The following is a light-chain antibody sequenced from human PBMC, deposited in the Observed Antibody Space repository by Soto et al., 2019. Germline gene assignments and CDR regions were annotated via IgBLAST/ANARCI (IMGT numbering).Light chain of an antibody. CDR1: SSDVDYNR. CDR3: QSYDSSLSAYV. CDR2: EVT. V-gene: IGLV2-14*01. Sequence: QSVLTQPASVTGSPGQSITISCTGTSSDVDYNRVSWYQQYPGTAPKLMINEVTNRPSGVSDRFSGSKSGTSASLAIIGLQAEDEGDYYCQSYDSSLSAYVFGTGTKVTVL. J-gene: IGLJ1*01.